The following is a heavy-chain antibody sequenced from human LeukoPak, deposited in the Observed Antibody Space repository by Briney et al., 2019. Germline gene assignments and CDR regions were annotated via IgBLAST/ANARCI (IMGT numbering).Heavy chain of an antibody. CDR2: IYHSGST. J-gene: IGHJ5*02. CDR1: GYSISSGYY. CDR3: ARFSEGWFDP. Sequence: SETLSLTCTVSGYSISSGYYWGWIRQPPGKGLEWIGSIYHSGSTYYNPSLKSRVTISVDTSKNQFSLKLSSVTAADTAVYYCARFSEGWFDPWGQGTLVTVSS. V-gene: IGHV4-38-2*02.